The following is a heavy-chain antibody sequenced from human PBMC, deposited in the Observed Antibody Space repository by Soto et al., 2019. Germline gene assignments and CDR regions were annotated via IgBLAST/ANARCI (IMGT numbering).Heavy chain of an antibody. J-gene: IGHJ4*02. CDR3: ARKNQQPRQYYFDY. Sequence: KPSETLSLTCAVSGYSISSGYYWGWIRQPPGKGLEWIGSIYHSGSTYYNPSLKSRVTISVDTSKNQFSLKLSSVTAADTAVYYCARKNQQPRQYYFDYWGQGTLVTVSS. CDR2: IYHSGST. CDR1: GYSISSGYY. D-gene: IGHD6-13*01. V-gene: IGHV4-38-2*01.